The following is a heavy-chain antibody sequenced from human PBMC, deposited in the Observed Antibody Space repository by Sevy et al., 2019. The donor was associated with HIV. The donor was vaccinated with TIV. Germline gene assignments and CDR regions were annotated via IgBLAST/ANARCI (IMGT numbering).Heavy chain of an antibody. Sequence: GGSPRLSCAASGFTFSTYWMSWVRQAPGKGLEWVANIKQDGSDKNYMDSVKGRFTISRDNAKNSLYLQMSSLRAEDTAVYYCATLSSPMPNSGWYDFFDHWGQGTLVTVSS. CDR1: GFTFSTYW. CDR3: ATLSSPMPNSGWYDFFDH. D-gene: IGHD6-19*01. J-gene: IGHJ4*02. CDR2: IKQDGSDK. V-gene: IGHV3-7*01.